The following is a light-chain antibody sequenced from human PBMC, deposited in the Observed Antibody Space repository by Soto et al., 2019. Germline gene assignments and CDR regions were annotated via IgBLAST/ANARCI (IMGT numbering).Light chain of an antibody. V-gene: IGKV3-15*01. CDR1: QSISSN. Sequence: EIVFTQSPVTLSFYPREIATLSCRVSQSISSNLAWYQQKPGQAPRLLMFRTSSRATGFPARFSGSGSGTEFNLTISSLQSEDFGVYYCQQYNNWPRATFGGGTKVDIK. CDR2: RTS. J-gene: IGKJ4*01. CDR3: QQYNNWPRAT.